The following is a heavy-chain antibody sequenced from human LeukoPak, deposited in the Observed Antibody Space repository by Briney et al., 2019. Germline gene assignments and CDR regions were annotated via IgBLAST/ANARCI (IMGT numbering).Heavy chain of an antibody. Sequence: SETLSLTCTVPGGSISSGDYYWSWIRQHPGKGLEWIGNIYYSGSTYYNPSLKSRVTISVDTSKSQLSLKLSSVTAADTAVYYCAREGYDSSYYWGQGTLVTVSS. J-gene: IGHJ4*02. D-gene: IGHD3-22*01. V-gene: IGHV4-31*03. CDR3: AREGYDSSYY. CDR2: IYYSGST. CDR1: GGSISSGDYY.